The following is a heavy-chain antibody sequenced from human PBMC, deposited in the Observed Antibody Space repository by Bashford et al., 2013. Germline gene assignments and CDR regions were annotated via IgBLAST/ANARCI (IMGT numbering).Heavy chain of an antibody. D-gene: IGHD1-7*01. J-gene: IGHJ6*02. CDR2: ISAYSGNT. Sequence: ASVKVSCKASGYTFTSYGISWVRQAPGQGLEWMGWISAYSGNTNYAQKLHGRVTMTTDTSTRTAYMEVRSLTSDDTAVYYCARMNYYSGMDVWGQGTTVTVSS. CDR1: GYTFTSYG. V-gene: IGHV1-18*01. CDR3: ARMNYYSGMDV.